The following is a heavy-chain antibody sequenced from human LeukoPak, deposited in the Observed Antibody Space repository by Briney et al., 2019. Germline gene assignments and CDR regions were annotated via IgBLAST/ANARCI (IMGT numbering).Heavy chain of an antibody. V-gene: IGHV3-7*01. CDR3: ARGISLWNGDS. CDR2: IKPDGSDK. CDR1: GFTFSTEW. J-gene: IGHJ4*02. Sequence: GGSLRLSCAVSGFTFSTEWMTWVRQAPGKGLEWVANIKPDGSDKYYVDSVRGRFTISRDNAKNSLYLQMNTLRAEDTAVYYCARGISLWNGDSWGQGTLVSVSS. D-gene: IGHD1-1*01.